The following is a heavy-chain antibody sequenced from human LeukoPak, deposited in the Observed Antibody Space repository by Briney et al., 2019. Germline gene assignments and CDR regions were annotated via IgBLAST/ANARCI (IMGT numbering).Heavy chain of an antibody. CDR1: GFTFTSCA. D-gene: IGHD2-15*01. J-gene: IGHJ4*02. CDR2: ISGSGGST. CDR3: AKGACSGGSCYPGY. Sequence: GGSLRLSCAASGFTFTSCAMTWVRQAPGKGLEWVSAISGSGGSTYYADSVKGRFTISRDNSKNTLYLQMNSLRAEDTAVYYRAKGACSGGSCYPGYWGQGTLVTVSS. V-gene: IGHV3-23*01.